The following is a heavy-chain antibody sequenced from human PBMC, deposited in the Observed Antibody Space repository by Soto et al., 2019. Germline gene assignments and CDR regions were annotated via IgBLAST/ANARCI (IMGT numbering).Heavy chain of an antibody. Sequence: QVQLVQSGAEVKKPGSSVKVSCKASGGTFSSYAISWVRQAPGQGLEWMGGIIPIFGTANYAQKFQGRVTITADESTSTAYMERSSLRSEDTAVYSCARDPSGGVPAAVRWFDPWGQGTLVTVSS. V-gene: IGHV1-69*12. D-gene: IGHD2-2*01. CDR2: IIPIFGTA. CDR1: GGTFSSYA. J-gene: IGHJ5*02. CDR3: ARDPSGGVPAAVRWFDP.